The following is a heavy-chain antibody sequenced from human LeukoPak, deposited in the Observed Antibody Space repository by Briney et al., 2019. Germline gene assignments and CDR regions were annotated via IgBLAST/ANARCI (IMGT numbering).Heavy chain of an antibody. J-gene: IGHJ4*02. V-gene: IGHV4-39*07. CDR2: IYYSGST. CDR1: GGSISSGDYY. D-gene: IGHD1-14*01. CDR3: ATLLPVGY. Sequence: SETLSLTCTVSGGSISSGDYYWSWIRQPPGKGLEWVGSIYYSGSTFYNTSLKSRVTMSVDTSKNQFSLNLSSVTAADTAVYYCATLLPVGYWGQGTLVTVSS.